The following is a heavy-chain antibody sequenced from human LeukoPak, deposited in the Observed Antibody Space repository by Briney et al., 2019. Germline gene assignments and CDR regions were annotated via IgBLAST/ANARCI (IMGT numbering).Heavy chain of an antibody. Sequence: GGSLRLSCAASGFTFSSYWMHWVRHAPGKGLVWVSRINSDGSSTSYADSVKGRFTISRDNAKNTLYLQMNSLRAEDTAVYYCARASGSGSLDYWGQGTLVTVSS. CDR1: GFTFSSYW. V-gene: IGHV3-74*01. D-gene: IGHD3-10*01. CDR2: INSDGSST. CDR3: ARASGSGSLDY. J-gene: IGHJ4*02.